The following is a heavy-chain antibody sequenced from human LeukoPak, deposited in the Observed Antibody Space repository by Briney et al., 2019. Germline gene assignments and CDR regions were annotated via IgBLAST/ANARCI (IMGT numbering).Heavy chain of an antibody. V-gene: IGHV5-51*01. D-gene: IGHD3-22*01. CDR1: GYSFTSYW. CDR3: ARRGMIVDMNWFDP. CDR2: IYPGNSDT. Sequence: RGESLKISCKGSGYSFTSYWISWVRQMPGKGLEWMGIIYPGNSDTIYSPSFQGQVTISADKSISTAYLQWSSLKASDTAMDYCARRGMIVDMNWFDPWGQGTLVTVSS. J-gene: IGHJ5*02.